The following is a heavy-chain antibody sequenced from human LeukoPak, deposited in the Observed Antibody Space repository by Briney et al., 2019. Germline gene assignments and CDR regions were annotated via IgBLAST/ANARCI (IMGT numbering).Heavy chain of an antibody. CDR3: GKWAGFGHY. V-gene: IGHV3-23*01. CDR2: ISGSGDVT. D-gene: IGHD3-10*01. Sequence: PGGSLRLSCAASGFSISNNGISWVRQAPGKRLEWVSGISGSGDVTWYADSVKGRFTISRDNSKNTLYLQMSSLRAEDSALYYCGKWAGFGHYWGQGTLVTVSS. J-gene: IGHJ4*02. CDR1: GFSISNNG.